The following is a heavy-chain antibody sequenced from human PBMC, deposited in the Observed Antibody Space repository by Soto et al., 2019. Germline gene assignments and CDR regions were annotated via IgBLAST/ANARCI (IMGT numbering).Heavy chain of an antibody. CDR3: ARHRDIGYYGGIWLDP. V-gene: IGHV3-74*01. D-gene: IGHD3-10*01. Sequence: GGSLRLSCVASGFTFSSYWMHWVRQAPGKGLVWVSRINGDGTRKTYADSVKGRFTISRDNAKNTLFLQMNSLRAEDTAMYYCARHRDIGYYGGIWLDPWGQGTLVTVSS. J-gene: IGHJ5*02. CDR1: GFTFSSYW. CDR2: INGDGTRK.